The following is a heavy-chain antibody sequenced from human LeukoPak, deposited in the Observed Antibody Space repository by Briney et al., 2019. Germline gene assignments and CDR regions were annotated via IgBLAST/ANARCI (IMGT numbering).Heavy chain of an antibody. D-gene: IGHD3-22*01. CDR1: GFTFSSYG. J-gene: IGHJ4*02. Sequence: RPGGSLRLSCAASGFTFSSYGMHWVRQAPGKGLEWVAVISYDGSNKYYADSVKGRFTISRDNAKNSLYLQMNSLRAEDTAVYYCARDDWMPRDYYDSSGHFDYWGQGTLVTVSS. CDR2: ISYDGSNK. V-gene: IGHV3-30*03. CDR3: ARDDWMPRDYYDSSGHFDY.